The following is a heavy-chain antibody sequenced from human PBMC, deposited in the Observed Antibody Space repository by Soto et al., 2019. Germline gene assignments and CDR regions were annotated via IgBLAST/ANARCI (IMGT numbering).Heavy chain of an antibody. CDR1: GFTFSSYS. CDR3: ARDPENYDFWSGYSRGEYYIDV. Sequence: GGSLRLSCAASGFTFSSYSMNWVRQAPGKGLEWVSSISSSSSYIYYADSVKGRFTISRDNAKNSLYLQMNSLRAEDTAVYYCARDPENYDFWSGYSRGEYYIDVWGKGTTVTVSS. V-gene: IGHV3-21*01. J-gene: IGHJ6*03. CDR2: ISSSSSYI. D-gene: IGHD3-3*01.